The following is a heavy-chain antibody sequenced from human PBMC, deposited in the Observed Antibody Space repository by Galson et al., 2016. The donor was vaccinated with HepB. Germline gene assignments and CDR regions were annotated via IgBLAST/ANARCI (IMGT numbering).Heavy chain of an antibody. V-gene: IGHV3-74*01. CDR1: GFTFSSYW. J-gene: IGHJ4*02. CDR3: ARDAEYSNGWFPHY. CDR2: INSDGSST. D-gene: IGHD6-19*01. Sequence: SLRLSCAASGFTFSSYWMHWVRRVPGKGLVWVSRINSDGSSTSYADSVKGRFTISRDNAKNTLYLQMNSLGDEDTAVYYCARDAEYSNGWFPHYWGQGTLVTVSS.